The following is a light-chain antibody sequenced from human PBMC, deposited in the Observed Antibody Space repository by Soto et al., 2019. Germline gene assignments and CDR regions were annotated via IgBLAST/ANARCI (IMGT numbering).Light chain of an antibody. CDR2: EVS. CDR1: SRDVGGSKY. J-gene: IGLJ1*01. V-gene: IGLV2-14*01. CDR3: SSKTSSGTLYV. Sequence: QSALTQPASVSGSPGQSITISFTGSSRDVGGSKYVSWYQQHPGKAPRLIIFEVSYPPSGVSNRFSGSKSGNTASLTVSGLQAEDEADYYCSSKTSSGTLYVFGTGTKVTVL.